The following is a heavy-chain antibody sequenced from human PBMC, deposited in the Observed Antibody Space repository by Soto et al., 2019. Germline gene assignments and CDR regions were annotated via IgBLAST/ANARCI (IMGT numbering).Heavy chain of an antibody. CDR2: IYYSGTT. CDR1: GGSISSGGYY. D-gene: IGHD2-21*01. Sequence: QVQLQESGPGLVKPSQTLSLTCTVSGGSISSGGYYWYWIRQHPGKDLEWIGYIYYSGTTYYNPSRKSRVTISVDTSKNQFSLKLSSVTAADTAVYYCAASCVACGGFNYYGMDVWGQGTTVTVSS. V-gene: IGHV4-31*03. CDR3: AASCVACGGFNYYGMDV. J-gene: IGHJ6*02.